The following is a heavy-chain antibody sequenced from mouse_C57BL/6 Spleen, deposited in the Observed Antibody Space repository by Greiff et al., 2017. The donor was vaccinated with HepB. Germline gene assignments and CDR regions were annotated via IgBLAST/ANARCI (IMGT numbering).Heavy chain of an antibody. Sequence: EVKVVESGEGLVKPGGSLKLSCAASGFTFSSYAMSWVRQTPEKRLEWVAYISSGGDYIYYADTVKGRFTISRDNARNTLYLQMSSLKSEDTAMYYCTRDGDYGSSYVAWFAYWGQGTLVTVSA. CDR1: GFTFSSYA. J-gene: IGHJ3*01. CDR2: ISSGGDYI. CDR3: TRDGDYGSSYVAWFAY. V-gene: IGHV5-9-1*02. D-gene: IGHD1-1*01.